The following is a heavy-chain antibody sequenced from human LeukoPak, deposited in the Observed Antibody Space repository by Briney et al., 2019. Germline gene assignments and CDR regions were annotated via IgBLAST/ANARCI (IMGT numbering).Heavy chain of an antibody. CDR2: IYFSGST. Sequence: SETLSLTCTVSGDSISSANYFWGWVRQSPGKGLEWIGSIYFSGSTYYNPSLKSRVTISVETFKVQFSLKLSSVTAADTAVYYCARDSCSSTSCRKKFDNWGQGTLVTVSS. D-gene: IGHD2-2*01. J-gene: IGHJ4*02. CDR3: ARDSCSSTSCRKKFDN. V-gene: IGHV4-39*07. CDR1: GDSISSANYF.